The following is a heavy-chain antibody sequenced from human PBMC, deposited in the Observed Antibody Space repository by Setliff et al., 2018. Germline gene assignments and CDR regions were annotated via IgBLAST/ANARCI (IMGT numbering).Heavy chain of an antibody. V-gene: IGHV4-39*01. J-gene: IGHJ6*03. CDR2: IYYSGST. CDR3: ARVLTGEYYYYYYMDV. Sequence: PSETLSLTCTVSGGSISSSSYYWGWIRQPPGKGLEWIGSIYYSGSTYYNPSLKSRVTISVDTSKNQFSLKLSSVTAADTAVYYCARVLTGEYYYYYYMDVWGKGTTVTVSS. D-gene: IGHD7-27*01. CDR1: GGSISSSSYY.